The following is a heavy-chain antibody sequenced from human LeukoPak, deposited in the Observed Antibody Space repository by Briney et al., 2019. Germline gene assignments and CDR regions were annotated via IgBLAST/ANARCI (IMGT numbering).Heavy chain of an antibody. J-gene: IGHJ4*02. CDR3: ALWSGYPGVDY. V-gene: IGHV1-69*13. D-gene: IGHD3-3*01. CDR2: IIPIFGTA. Sequence: ASVKVSCKASGGTFSSYAISWVRQAPGQGLEWMGGIIPIFGTANYAQKFQGRVTITADETTSTAYMELSSLRSEDTAVYYCALWSGYPGVDYWGQGTLVTVSS. CDR1: GGTFSSYA.